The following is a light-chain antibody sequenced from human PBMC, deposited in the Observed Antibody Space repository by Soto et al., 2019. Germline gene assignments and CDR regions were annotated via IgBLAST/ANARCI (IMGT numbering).Light chain of an antibody. CDR2: GAS. Sequence: AIHMTQSPSSLSASVGDRVTITCRASQGIRNDLGWYQQKPGKAPKLLIYGASSLQSGVPSRFSGSGSGTDFTLTISSLEPEDFAVYYCQQRSNWPLTFGQGTRLEIK. CDR3: QQRSNWPLT. J-gene: IGKJ5*01. V-gene: IGKV1-6*01. CDR1: QGIRND.